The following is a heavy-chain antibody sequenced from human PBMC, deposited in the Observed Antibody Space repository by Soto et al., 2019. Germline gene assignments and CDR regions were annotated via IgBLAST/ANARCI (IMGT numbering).Heavy chain of an antibody. D-gene: IGHD2-15*01. Sequence: ASVKVSCKASGYTFNTYGITWVRQAPRQGLEWMAWINAYNGNRIYAQNFQGRVTVTTDTSTSAAYMELMSLTSDDTAVYFCERDRDRVAAIWGLGTMVTVSS. CDR2: INAYNGNR. CDR3: ERDRDRVAAI. CDR1: GYTFNTYG. V-gene: IGHV1-18*01. J-gene: IGHJ3*02.